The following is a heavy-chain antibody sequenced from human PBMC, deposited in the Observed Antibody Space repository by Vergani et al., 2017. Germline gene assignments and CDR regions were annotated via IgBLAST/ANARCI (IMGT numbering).Heavy chain of an antibody. CDR1: GFTFSSYA. D-gene: IGHD6-19*01. CDR2: ISYDGSNK. CDR3: ARGGIAVAGKIYYYGMDV. V-gene: IGHV3-30-3*01. Sequence: QVQLVESGGGVVQPGRSLRLSCAASGFTFSSYAMHGVRQAPGKGREWGAVISYDGSNKYYADSVKGRFTISRDNSKNTLYLQMNSLRAEDTAVYYCARGGIAVAGKIYYYGMDVWGQGTTVTVSS. J-gene: IGHJ6*02.